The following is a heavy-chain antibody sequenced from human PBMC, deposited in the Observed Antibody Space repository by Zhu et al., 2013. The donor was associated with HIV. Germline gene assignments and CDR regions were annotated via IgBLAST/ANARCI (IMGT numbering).Heavy chain of an antibody. D-gene: IGHD4-17*01. CDR1: GGTFSSYA. CDR3: ASHHYDDYGDYAGGTTYGMDV. V-gene: IGHV1-69*06. CDR2: IIPIFGTA. Sequence: QVQLVQSGAEVKKPGSSVKVSCKASGGTFSSYAISWVRQAPGQGLEWMGGIIPIFGTANYAQKFQGRVTITADKSTSTAYMELSSLRSEDTAVYYCASHHYDDYGDYAGGTTYGMDVWGQGTTVTVSS. J-gene: IGHJ6*02.